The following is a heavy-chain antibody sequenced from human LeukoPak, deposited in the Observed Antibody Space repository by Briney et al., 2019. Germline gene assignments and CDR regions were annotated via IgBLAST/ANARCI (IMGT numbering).Heavy chain of an antibody. D-gene: IGHD4-17*01. CDR3: ASQGSPDYVYPNYYYYYMDV. CDR2: IYYSGST. J-gene: IGHJ6*03. V-gene: IGHV4-39*07. Sequence: PSETLSLTCTVSGGSISSSSYYWGWIRQPPGKGLEWIGSIYYSGSTYYNPSLKSRVTISVDTSKNQFSLKLSSVTAADTAVYYCASQGSPDYVYPNYYYYYMDVWGKGTTVTVSS. CDR1: GGSISSSSYY.